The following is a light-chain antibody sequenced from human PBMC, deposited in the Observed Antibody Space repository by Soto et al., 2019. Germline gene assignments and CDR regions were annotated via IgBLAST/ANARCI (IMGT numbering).Light chain of an antibody. CDR2: DVY. J-gene: IGLJ1*01. CDR3: TSYTSTSKPYV. Sequence: QSVLTQPASVSGSPGQSITISCAGTSSDVGRYTYVSWYQQHPGKAPKLIIYDVYNRPSGVSTRFSGSKSGNTASLTISGLQAEDEADYYCTSYTSTSKPYVFGGGTKVTVL. V-gene: IGLV2-14*01. CDR1: SSDVGRYTY.